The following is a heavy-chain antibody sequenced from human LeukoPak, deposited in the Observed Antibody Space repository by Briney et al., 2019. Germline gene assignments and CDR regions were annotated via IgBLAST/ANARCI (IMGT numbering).Heavy chain of an antibody. Sequence: GGSLRLSCAASGFTSSSYSMNWVRQAPGKGLEWVSAISGSGGSTYYADSVKGRFTIFRDNSKNTLYLQMNSLRAEDTAVYYCAKSGYGPDYWGQGTLVTVSS. CDR3: AKSGYGPDY. CDR2: ISGSGGST. V-gene: IGHV3-23*01. J-gene: IGHJ4*02. D-gene: IGHD6-25*01. CDR1: GFTSSSYS.